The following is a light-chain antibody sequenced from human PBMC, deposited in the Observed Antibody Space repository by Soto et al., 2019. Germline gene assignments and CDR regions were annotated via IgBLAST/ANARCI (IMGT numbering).Light chain of an antibody. CDR3: QQYGISPST. J-gene: IGKJ1*01. V-gene: IGKV3-20*01. CDR2: GTS. CDR1: QSVNSS. Sequence: EIVLTQSPGTLSLSPGERATLSCRASQSVNSSLAWYQQKPGQAPRLLIYGTSNRATAIPDRFSGSGSGADITLTISRLEPEDFALYYCQQYGISPSTFGPGTKVEI.